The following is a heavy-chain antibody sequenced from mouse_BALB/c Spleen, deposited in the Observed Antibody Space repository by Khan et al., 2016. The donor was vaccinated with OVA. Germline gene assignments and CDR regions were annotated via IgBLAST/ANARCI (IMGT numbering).Heavy chain of an antibody. CDR3: AKFTGNYYAMDY. CDR1: GFSLTSYG. J-gene: IGHJ4*01. CDR2: IWGDGNT. Sequence: VELVESGPGLVAPSQSLSITCTVSGFSLTSYGVNWVRQPPGKGLEWLGVIWGDGNTNYYSALISRLIISKDNSKSQVFFKLNSLQTDDTATYYCAKFTGNYYAMDYWGQGTSVTVSS. V-gene: IGHV2-3*01. D-gene: IGHD2-1*01.